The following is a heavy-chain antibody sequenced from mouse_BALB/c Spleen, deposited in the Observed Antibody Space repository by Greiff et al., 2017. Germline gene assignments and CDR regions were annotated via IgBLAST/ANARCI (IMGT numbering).Heavy chain of an antibody. Sequence: QVQLQQSGPGLVAPSQSLSITCTVSGFSLTSYGVHWVRQPPGKGLEWLGVIWAGGSTNYNSALMSRLSISKDNSKSQVFLKMNSLQTDDTAMYYCARDGNYEYYAMDYWGQGTSVTVSS. CDR1: GFSLTSYG. CDR2: IWAGGST. J-gene: IGHJ4*01. D-gene: IGHD2-1*01. CDR3: ARDGNYEYYAMDY. V-gene: IGHV2-9*02.